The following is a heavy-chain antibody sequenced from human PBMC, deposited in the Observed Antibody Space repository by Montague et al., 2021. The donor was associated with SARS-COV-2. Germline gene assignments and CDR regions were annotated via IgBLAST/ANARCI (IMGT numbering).Heavy chain of an antibody. V-gene: IGHV3-20*04. CDR1: GFTFGDYG. J-gene: IGHJ6*02. CDR3: ARVMSGYSGYDLRLIYYYHGMDV. Sequence: SRRLSCAASGFTFGDYGMSWVRQAPGKGLEWVSGINWNGGSTGYADSVKGRFTISRDNAKNSLYLQMNSLRGEDTALYYCARVMSGYSGYDLRLIYYYHGMDVWGQGTTVTVSS. CDR2: INWNGGST. D-gene: IGHD5-12*01.